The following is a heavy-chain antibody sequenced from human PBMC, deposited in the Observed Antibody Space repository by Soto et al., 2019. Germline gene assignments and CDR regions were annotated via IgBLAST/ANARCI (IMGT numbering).Heavy chain of an antibody. V-gene: IGHV3-30-3*01. CDR1: GFTFSSYA. D-gene: IGHD1-7*01. CDR2: ISYDGGNK. J-gene: IGHJ4*02. CDR3: AREELRALDY. Sequence: QVQLVESGGGVVQPGRSLRLSCAASGFTFSSYAIHWVRQAPRKGLEWVGFISYDGGNKFYADSVKGRFTISRDNSKNTLDLQMNSLRAEDTALYYCAREELRALDYWGQGTLVTVSS.